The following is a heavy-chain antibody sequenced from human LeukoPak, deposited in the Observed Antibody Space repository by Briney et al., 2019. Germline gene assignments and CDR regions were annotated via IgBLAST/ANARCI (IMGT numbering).Heavy chain of an antibody. V-gene: IGHV1-18*04. CDR2: ISAYNGNT. J-gene: IGHJ6*04. D-gene: IGHD5-12*01. CDR1: GYTFISYG. Sequence: ASVKVSCKASGYTFISYGISWVRQAPGQGLEWMGWISAYNGNTNYAQKVQGRVTRTPQTSTSTAYMAMRSLRSGDTAVYYCAREGYSGYGGYYYYGMDVWGKGTTVTVSS. CDR3: AREGYSGYGGYYYYGMDV.